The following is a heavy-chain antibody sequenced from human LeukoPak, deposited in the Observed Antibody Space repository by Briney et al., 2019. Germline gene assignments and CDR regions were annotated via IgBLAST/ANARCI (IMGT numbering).Heavy chain of an antibody. CDR1: GGSISSYY. CDR2: IYYSGST. D-gene: IGHD3-16*01. J-gene: IGHJ6*03. CDR3: AITLNGYYYYYMDV. V-gene: IGHV4-59*12. Sequence: SETLSLTCTVSGGSISSYYWSWIRQPPGKGLEWIGYIYYSGSTNYNPSLKSRVTISVDTSKNQFSLKLSSVTAADTAVYYCAITLNGYYYYYMDVWGKGTTVTISS.